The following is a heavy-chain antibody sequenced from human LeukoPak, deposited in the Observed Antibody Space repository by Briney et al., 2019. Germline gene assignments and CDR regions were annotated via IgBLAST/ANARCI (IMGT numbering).Heavy chain of an antibody. J-gene: IGHJ4*02. CDR1: GFTFSTYW. V-gene: IGHV3-7*03. CDR2: IKQDGSEK. CDR3: VLPSTARGGNDY. D-gene: IGHD5-18*01. Sequence: GGSLRLSCAASGFTFSTYWMSWVRQAPGKGLEWVANIKQDGSEKYYVDSVKGRFTISRDNAKNSLYLRMNSLRAEDTAVYYCVLPSTARGGNDYWGQGTLVTVSS.